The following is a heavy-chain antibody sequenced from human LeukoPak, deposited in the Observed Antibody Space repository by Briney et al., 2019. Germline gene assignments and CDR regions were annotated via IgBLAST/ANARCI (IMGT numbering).Heavy chain of an antibody. CDR3: ARSVSGSYSDYYYYMVV. Sequence: SVKVSCKASGGTFSSHAISWVRRAPGQGLEWMGGIIPIFGTANYAQKFQGRVTITADESTSTAYMELSSLRSEDTAVYYCARSVSGSYSDYYYYMVVWGKGTTVTVSS. V-gene: IGHV1-69*13. J-gene: IGHJ6*03. CDR1: GGTFSSHA. CDR2: IIPIFGTA. D-gene: IGHD1-26*01.